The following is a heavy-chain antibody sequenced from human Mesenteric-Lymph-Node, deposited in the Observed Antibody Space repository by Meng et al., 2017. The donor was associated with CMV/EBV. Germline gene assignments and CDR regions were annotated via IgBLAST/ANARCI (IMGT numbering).Heavy chain of an antibody. CDR3: TIRSGGSLYYFDT. CDR2: INPSGDTT. Sequence: ASVKVSCKASGYAFTGYYMHWVRQAPGQGLEWMGIINPSGDTTSYAQKFQGRVTMTRDTSTTIVYMELSNLRSEDTAIYFCTIRSGGSLYYFDTWGQGTLVTVSS. V-gene: IGHV1-46*01. J-gene: IGHJ4*02. CDR1: GYAFTGYY. D-gene: IGHD2-15*01.